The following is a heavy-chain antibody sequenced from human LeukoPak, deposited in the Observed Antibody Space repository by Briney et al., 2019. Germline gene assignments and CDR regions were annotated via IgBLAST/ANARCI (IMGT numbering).Heavy chain of an antibody. CDR2: ISSSSSYI. V-gene: IGHV3-21*01. CDR1: GFTFSSYS. Sequence: GGSLRLSCAASGFTFSSYSMNWVCQAPGKGLEWVSSISSSSSYIYYADSVKGRFTISRDNAKNSLYLQMNSLRAEDTAVYYCARSYGDPAPFDYWGQGTLVTVSS. D-gene: IGHD4-17*01. CDR3: ARSYGDPAPFDY. J-gene: IGHJ4*02.